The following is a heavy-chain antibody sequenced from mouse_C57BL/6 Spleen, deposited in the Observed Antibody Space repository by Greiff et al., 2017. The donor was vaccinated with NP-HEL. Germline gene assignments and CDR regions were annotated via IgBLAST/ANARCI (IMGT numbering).Heavy chain of an antibody. J-gene: IGHJ4*01. V-gene: IGHV1-69*01. CDR1: GYTFTSYW. CDR2: IDPSDSYT. Sequence: QVQLQQPGAELVMPGASVKLSCKASGYTFTSYWMHWVKQRPGQGLEWIGEIDPSDSYTNYNQKFKGKSTLTVDKSSSTAYMQLSSLTSEDSAVYYCARKEGDAMDYWGQGTSVTVSS. CDR3: ARKEGDAMDY.